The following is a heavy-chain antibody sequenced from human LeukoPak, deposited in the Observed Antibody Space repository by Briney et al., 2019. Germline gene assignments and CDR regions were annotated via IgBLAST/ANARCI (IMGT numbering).Heavy chain of an antibody. CDR2: INHSGST. CDR3: ARGLIKVAAAAHYYFDY. D-gene: IGHD6-13*01. V-gene: IGHV4-34*01. J-gene: IGHJ4*02. Sequence: SETLSLTYAVYGGSFRGYYWSWILQPPGKGLECMGEINHSGSTNYNPPLKSRVTISVDTSKNQFSLKLSSVTAADTAVYYCARGLIKVAAAAHYYFDYWGQGTLVTVSS. CDR1: GGSFRGYY.